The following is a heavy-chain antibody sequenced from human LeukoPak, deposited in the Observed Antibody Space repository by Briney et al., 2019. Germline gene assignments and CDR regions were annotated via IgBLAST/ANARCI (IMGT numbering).Heavy chain of an antibody. J-gene: IGHJ6*03. V-gene: IGHV1-2*02. CDR1: GYTFTGYY. D-gene: IGHD2-15*01. CDR2: INPNSGGT. CDR3: ARGVVASTFYYYMDV. Sequence: GASVKVSCKASGYTFTGYYMHWVRQAPGQGLEWMGWINPNSGGTNYAQKFQGRVTMTRDTSIGTAYMDLSRLKSDDTAVYYCARGVVASTFYYYMDVWGKGTTVTVSS.